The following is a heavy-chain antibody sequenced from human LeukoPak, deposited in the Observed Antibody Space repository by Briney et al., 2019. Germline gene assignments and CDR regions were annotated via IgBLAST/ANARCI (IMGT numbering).Heavy chain of an antibody. J-gene: IGHJ4*02. CDR1: GFTFSSYA. V-gene: IGHV3-23*01. Sequence: GGSLRLSCAASGFTFSSYAMSWVRQAPGKGLEWVSAISGSGGSTYYADSVKGRFAISRDNSKNTLYLQMNSLRAEDTAVYYCANLFGGCGELPPRDYWGQGTGVTVSS. CDR2: ISGSGGST. CDR3: ANLFGGCGELPPRDY. D-gene: IGHD3-10*01.